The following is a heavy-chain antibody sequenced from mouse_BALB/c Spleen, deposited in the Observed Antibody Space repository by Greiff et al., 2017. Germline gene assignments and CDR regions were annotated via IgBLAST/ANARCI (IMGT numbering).Heavy chain of an antibody. Sequence: VQRVESGPGLVAPSQSLSITCTVSGFSLTSYGVHWVRQPPGKGLEWLGVIWAGGSTNYNSALMSRLSISKDNSKSQVFLKMNSLQTDDTAMYYCARDNPRAMDYWGQGTSVTVSS. CDR3: ARDNPRAMDY. V-gene: IGHV2-9*02. CDR1: GFSLTSYG. J-gene: IGHJ4*01. CDR2: IWAGGST.